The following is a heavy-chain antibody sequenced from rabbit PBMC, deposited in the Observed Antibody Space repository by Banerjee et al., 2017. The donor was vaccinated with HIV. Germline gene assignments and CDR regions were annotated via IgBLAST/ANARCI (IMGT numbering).Heavy chain of an antibody. J-gene: IGHJ6*01. V-gene: IGHV1S43*01. CDR3: TRYQAGSSGDWGL. CDR1: GFDLSGYYY. D-gene: IGHD1-1*01. Sequence: QEQLEESGGGLVKPEGSLTLTCKASGFDLSGYYYMCWVRQAPGKGLELIACIYTSTSNTDYASWVNGRFTISRSTSLNTVTLQMTSLTAADTATYFCTRYQAGSSGDWGLWGPGTLVTVS. CDR2: IYTSTSNT.